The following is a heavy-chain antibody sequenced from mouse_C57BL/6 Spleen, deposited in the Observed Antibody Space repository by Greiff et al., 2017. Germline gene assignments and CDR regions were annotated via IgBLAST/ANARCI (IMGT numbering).Heavy chain of an antibody. CDR1: GYTFTSYW. CDR3: ASDDGSRGDFDY. Sequence: VQLQQPGAELVKPGASVKVSCKASGYTFTSYWMHWVKQRPGQGLEWIGRIHPSDSDTNYNQKFKGKATLTVDKSSSTAYMQISSLTSEDSAVYYCASDDGSRGDFDYWGQGTTLTVSS. D-gene: IGHD1-1*01. CDR2: IHPSDSDT. V-gene: IGHV1-74*01. J-gene: IGHJ2*01.